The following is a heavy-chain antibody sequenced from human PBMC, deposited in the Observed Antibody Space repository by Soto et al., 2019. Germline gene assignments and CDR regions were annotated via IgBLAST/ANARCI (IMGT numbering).Heavy chain of an antibody. J-gene: IGHJ4*02. CDR2: IYYSGST. CDR1: GGSISSGDYY. CDR3: ARGVYRPSDLGY. Sequence: SETLSLTCTVSGGSISSGDYYWSWIRQPPGKGLEWIGYIYYSGSTYYNPSLKSRVTISVDTSKNQFSLKLSSVTAADKAVYYCARGVYRPSDLGYWGQGTLVTSPQ. V-gene: IGHV4-30-4*01. D-gene: IGHD6-6*01.